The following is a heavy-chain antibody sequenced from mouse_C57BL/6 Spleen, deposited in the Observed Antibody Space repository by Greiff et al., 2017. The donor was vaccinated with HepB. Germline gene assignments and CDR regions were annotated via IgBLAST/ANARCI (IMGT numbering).Heavy chain of an antibody. V-gene: IGHV1-64*01. CDR2: IHPNSGSN. J-gene: IGHJ4*01. CDR3: ARKRTDAMDY. CDR1: GYTFTSYW. Sequence: QVQLQQPGAELVKPGASVKLSCKASGYTFTSYWMHWVKQRPGQGLEWIGMIHPNSGSNNYNEKFKSKATLTVDKSSSTAYMQLSSLTSEDSAVYYCARKRTDAMDYWGQGTSVTVSS.